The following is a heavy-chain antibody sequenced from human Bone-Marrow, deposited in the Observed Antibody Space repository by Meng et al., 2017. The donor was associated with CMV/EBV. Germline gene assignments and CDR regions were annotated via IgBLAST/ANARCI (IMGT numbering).Heavy chain of an antibody. CDR1: GHSLSEVS. CDR3: ARIHPGDY. Sequence: ASVKVSCKVSGHSLSEVSIDWVRQAPGKGLEWMGGSDPEDSEIIYAQKFQGRVTMTEDTSTDTAYMELSSLTSEDTAVYYCARIHPGDYWGQGTLVTVSS. V-gene: IGHV1-24*01. CDR2: SDPEDSEI. J-gene: IGHJ4*02. D-gene: IGHD2/OR15-2a*01.